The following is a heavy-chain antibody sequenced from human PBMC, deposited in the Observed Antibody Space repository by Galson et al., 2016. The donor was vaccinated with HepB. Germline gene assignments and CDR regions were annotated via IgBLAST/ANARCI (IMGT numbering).Heavy chain of an antibody. D-gene: IGHD6-13*01. CDR2: IYYRGST. J-gene: IGHJ4*02. CDR1: GDSITNSAYY. CDR3: ARHHSTTAAIGAFAS. V-gene: IGHV4-39*01. Sequence: SETLSLTCTVSGDSITNSAYYWGWIRQPPGKGLEWIGTIYYRGSTYYNPSLQSRVTISIDTSKHTFSLRLSSVTAAETAVYYCARHHSTTAAIGAFASWGQGALVAVSS.